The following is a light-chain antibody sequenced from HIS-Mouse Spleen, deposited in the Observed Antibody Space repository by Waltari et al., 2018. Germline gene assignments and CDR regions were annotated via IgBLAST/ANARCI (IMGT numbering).Light chain of an antibody. V-gene: IGLV1-40*01. CDR3: QSYDSSLSEVV. CDR1: SSNIGAGYD. J-gene: IGLJ2*01. Sequence: QSVLTQPPSVSGAPGQRVTISCTGSSSNIGAGYDVHWYQQLPGTAPKPLIHGNSNRPSGVPDRFSGSKSGTSASLAITGLQAEDEADYYCQSYDSSLSEVVFGGGTKLTVL. CDR2: GNS.